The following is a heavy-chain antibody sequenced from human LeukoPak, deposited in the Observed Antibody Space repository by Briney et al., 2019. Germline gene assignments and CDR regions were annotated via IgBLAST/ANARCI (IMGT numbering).Heavy chain of an antibody. CDR1: GGPIHRYY. CDR3: ARGGGSSWLSPLDY. Sequence: SETLSLPCTVSGGPIHRYYWRWMRQPAGKGLEWIGRIYSSGSTAYNPSLRSRLTVSLDTSKNQFSLKLISVTAADTAVYYCARGGGSSWLSPLDYWGQGALVTVSS. D-gene: IGHD6-13*01. CDR2: IYSSGST. J-gene: IGHJ4*02. V-gene: IGHV4-4*07.